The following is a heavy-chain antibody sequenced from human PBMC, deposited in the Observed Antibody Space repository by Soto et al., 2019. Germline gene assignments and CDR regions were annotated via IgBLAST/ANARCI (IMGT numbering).Heavy chain of an antibody. CDR1: GYTITELS. V-gene: IGHV1-24*01. CDR3: ATARKRGAAYYDFWSGYPYNDAFDI. J-gene: IGHJ3*02. CDR2: FDPEDGET. D-gene: IGHD3-3*01. Sequence: ASVKVSCKVSGYTITELSMHWVRQAPGKGLEWMGGFDPEDGETIYAQKFQGRVTMTEDTSTDTAYMELSSLRSEDTAVYYCATARKRGAAYYDFWSGYPYNDAFDIWGQGTMVTVSS.